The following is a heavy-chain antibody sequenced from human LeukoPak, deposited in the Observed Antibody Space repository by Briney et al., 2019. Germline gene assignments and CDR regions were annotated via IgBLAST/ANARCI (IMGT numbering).Heavy chain of an antibody. CDR3: ARDLLFTLEYGSGLNWFDP. D-gene: IGHD3-10*01. J-gene: IGHJ5*02. V-gene: IGHV3-11*01. Sequence: GGSLRLSCVVSGFTFSDYYMSWIRQAPGKGLEWASYISSSGSTIYYADSVKGRFTISRDNAKNSLYLQMNSLRVEDTAVYYCARDLLFTLEYGSGLNWFDPWGQGTLVTVSS. CDR1: GFTFSDYY. CDR2: ISSSGSTI.